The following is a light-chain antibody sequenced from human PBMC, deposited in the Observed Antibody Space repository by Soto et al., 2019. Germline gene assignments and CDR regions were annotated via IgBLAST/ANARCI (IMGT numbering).Light chain of an antibody. CDR3: QQYYSYPRT. J-gene: IGKJ5*01. CDR1: LGIANY. V-gene: IGKV1-27*01. Sequence: DIQMTQSPPSLSASVGDRVTISCRASLGIANYVLWYQQRPGKVPKLLIYGASSLLSGVPSRFSGSGSGTDFTLTISCLQSEDFATYYCQQYYSYPRTFGQGTRLEIK. CDR2: GAS.